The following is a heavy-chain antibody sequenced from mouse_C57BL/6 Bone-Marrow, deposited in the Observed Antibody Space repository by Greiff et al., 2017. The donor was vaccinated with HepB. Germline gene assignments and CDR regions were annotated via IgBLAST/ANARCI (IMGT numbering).Heavy chain of an antibody. V-gene: IGHV1-69*01. CDR2: IDPSDSYT. Sequence: VQLQQPGAELVMPGASVKLSCKASGYTFTSYWMHWVKQRPGQGLEWIGEIDPSDSYTNYNQKFKGKSTLTVDKSSSTAYMQLSSLTSEDSAVYYCARERDSSGPLDYWGQGTTLTVSS. D-gene: IGHD3-2*02. CDR3: ARERDSSGPLDY. J-gene: IGHJ2*01. CDR1: GYTFTSYW.